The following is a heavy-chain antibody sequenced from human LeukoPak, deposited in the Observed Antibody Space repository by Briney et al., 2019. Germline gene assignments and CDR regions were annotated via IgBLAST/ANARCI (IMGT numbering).Heavy chain of an antibody. CDR3: ARGILAPGKTHDY. CDR1: GFTFSNYW. J-gene: IGHJ4*02. V-gene: IGHV3-74*01. CDR2: INSDGSNT. Sequence: PGGSLRLSCEASGFTFSNYWMHWVRQAPGKGLVWVSRINSDGSNTNYADSVKGRFTISRDNAKNTLFLQINRLRAEDTAVYYCARGILAPGKTHDYWGQGTLVTVSS.